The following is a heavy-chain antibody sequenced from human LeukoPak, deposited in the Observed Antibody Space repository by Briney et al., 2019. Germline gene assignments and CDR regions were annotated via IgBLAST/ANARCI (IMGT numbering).Heavy chain of an antibody. D-gene: IGHD1-1*01. CDR2: ISALTGDT. V-gene: IGHV1-18*01. Sequence: ASVKVSCKASGYNFNDFGVTWERQAPGQGLEWMGWISALTGDTNYAQKFQGRVTMTTDTSTDTAYMEMRSLRSDDTAVYYCAREATGRAFDPWGQGTLVTVSS. CDR1: GYNFNDFG. CDR3: AREATGRAFDP. J-gene: IGHJ5*02.